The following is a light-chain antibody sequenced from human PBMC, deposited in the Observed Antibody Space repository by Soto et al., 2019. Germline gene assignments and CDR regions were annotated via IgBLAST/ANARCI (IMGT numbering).Light chain of an antibody. CDR1: SSDVGDYNY. CDR2: EVS. Sequence: QSVLTQPPSASGSPGQSVTISCTGTSSDVGDYNYVSWYQQHPGKAPKLMIYEVSKRPSGVPDRFSGSKSGNTASLTVSGLQAEDAADYYCSSYAGSNRVFVTGTKVTVL. J-gene: IGLJ1*01. CDR3: SSYAGSNRV. V-gene: IGLV2-8*01.